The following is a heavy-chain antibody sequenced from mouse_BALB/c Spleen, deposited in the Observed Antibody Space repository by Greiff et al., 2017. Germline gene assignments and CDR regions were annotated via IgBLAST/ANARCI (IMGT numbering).Heavy chain of an antibody. CDR3: AELGRGSWFAY. Sequence: QVQLQQSGAELMKPGASVKISCKATGYTFSSYWIEWVKQRPGHGLEWIGEILPGSGSTNYNEKFKGKATFTADTSSNTAYMQLSSLTSEDSAVYYCAELGRGSWFAYWGQGTLVTVSA. V-gene: IGHV1-9*01. J-gene: IGHJ3*01. D-gene: IGHD4-1*01. CDR1: GYTFSSYW. CDR2: ILPGSGST.